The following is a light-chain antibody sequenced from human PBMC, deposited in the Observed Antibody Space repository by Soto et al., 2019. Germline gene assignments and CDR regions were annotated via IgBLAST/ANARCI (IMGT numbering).Light chain of an antibody. J-gene: IGKJ1*01. CDR1: QSASTF. CDR3: QQYNRYAVT. V-gene: IGKV1-5*01. Sequence: DIQTTQSPSTLSASVGDRVTITCRASQSASTFLAWYQQKPGQAPKLLIYDASTLQSGVPSRFSASGSGTEFTLTISGLQPDDFAVYYCQQYNRYAVTFGQGTKVDIK. CDR2: DAS.